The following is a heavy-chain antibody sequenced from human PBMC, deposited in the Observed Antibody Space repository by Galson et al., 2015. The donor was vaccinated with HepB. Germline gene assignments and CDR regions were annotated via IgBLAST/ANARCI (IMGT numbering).Heavy chain of an antibody. Sequence: SVKVSCKAFGYTFTSYAIHWVRQAPGQRLEWMGRISGGNGNTKYSQKFQDRVTITRDTSASTAYMELSSLRSEDTAVYYCARDDNWGADYWSQGTPVTVSS. CDR1: GYTFTSYA. J-gene: IGHJ4*02. V-gene: IGHV1-3*01. D-gene: IGHD7-27*01. CDR3: ARDDNWGADY. CDR2: ISGGNGNT.